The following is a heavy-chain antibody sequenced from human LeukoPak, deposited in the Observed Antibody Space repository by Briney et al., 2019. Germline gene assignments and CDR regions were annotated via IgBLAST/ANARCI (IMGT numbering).Heavy chain of an antibody. CDR3: ARVLSPTDSSGSFDY. J-gene: IGHJ4*02. CDR1: GFTFDDYG. CDR2: INWNGGST. Sequence: GGSLRLSCAASGFTFDDYGMSWVRQAPGKGLEWVSGINWNGGSTGYADSVKGRFTISRDKAKNSLYLQMNSLRAEDTALYYCARVLSPTDSSGSFDYWGQGTLVTVSS. V-gene: IGHV3-20*04. D-gene: IGHD3-22*01.